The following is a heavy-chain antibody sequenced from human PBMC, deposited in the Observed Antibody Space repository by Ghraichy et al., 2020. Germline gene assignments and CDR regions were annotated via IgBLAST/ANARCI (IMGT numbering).Heavy chain of an antibody. CDR2: ISSSSSTI. V-gene: IGHV3-48*02. Sequence: GGSLRLSCEASGFTFSSYTMNWVRQAPGKGLEWLSYISSSSSTIYYADSVKGRFTISRDNANNSLYLQMNSLRDEDTAVYYCARFKSRLYYYGIDVWGQGTTVTVSS. CDR1: GFTFSSYT. CDR3: ARFKSRLYYYGIDV. J-gene: IGHJ6*02.